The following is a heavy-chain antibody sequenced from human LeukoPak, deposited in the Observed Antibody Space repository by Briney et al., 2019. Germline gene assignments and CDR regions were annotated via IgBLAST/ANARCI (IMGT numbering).Heavy chain of an antibody. CDR2: IYYSGST. J-gene: IGHJ4*02. V-gene: IGHV4-39*01. Sequence: SETLSLTCTVSGGSISSSSYYWGWIRQPPGKGLEWIGSIYYSGSTYYNPSLKSRVTISVDTSKNQFSLKLSSVTAADTAVYYCARHEYYYDSSGLPTIFDYWGQGTLVTVSS. CDR1: GGSISSSSYY. D-gene: IGHD3-22*01. CDR3: ARHEYYYDSSGLPTIFDY.